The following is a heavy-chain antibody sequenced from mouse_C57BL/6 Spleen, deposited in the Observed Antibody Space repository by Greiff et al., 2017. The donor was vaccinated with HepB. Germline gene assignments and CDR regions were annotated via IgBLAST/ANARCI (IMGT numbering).Heavy chain of an antibody. CDR3: TTSTVVATEGFDY. J-gene: IGHJ2*01. CDR1: GFTFSNYW. D-gene: IGHD1-1*01. Sequence: EVKLVESGGGLVQPGGSMKLSCVASGFTFSNYWMNWVRQSPEKGLEWVAQIRLKSDNYATHYAESVKGRFTISRDDSKSSVYLQMNNLRAEDTGIYYCTTSTVVATEGFDYWGQGTTLTVSS. CDR2: IRLKSDNYAT. V-gene: IGHV6-3*01.